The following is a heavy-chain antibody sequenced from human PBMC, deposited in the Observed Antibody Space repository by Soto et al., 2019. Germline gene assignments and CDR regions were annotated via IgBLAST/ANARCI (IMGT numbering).Heavy chain of an antibody. CDR3: ARGRGSVFGFWSGPTAYGMEV. D-gene: IGHD3-3*01. J-gene: IGHJ6*02. V-gene: IGHV4-34*01. CDR1: GGSFSGYY. CDR2: INHSGST. Sequence: SETLSLTCAVYGGSFSGYYWSWIRQPPGKGLEWIGEINHSGSTNYNPSLKSRVTISVDTSKNQFSLKLSSVTAADTAVYYCARGRGSVFGFWSGPTAYGMEVWGQGTTVTVSS.